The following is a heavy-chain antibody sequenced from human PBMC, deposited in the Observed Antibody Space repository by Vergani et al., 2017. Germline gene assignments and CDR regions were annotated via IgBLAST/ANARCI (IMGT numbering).Heavy chain of an antibody. CDR1: GFTFSSYW. CDR2: IKQDGSEK. D-gene: IGHD4-17*01. J-gene: IGHJ4*02. Sequence: EVQLVESGGGLVQPGGSLRLSCAASGFTFSSYWMSWVRQAPGKGLEWVANIKQDGSEKYYVDSVKGRFTISRDNAKNSLYLQMNSLRAEDTAVYYCAGEFYDYGDYVDYWGQGTLVTVSS. V-gene: IGHV3-7*01. CDR3: AGEFYDYGDYVDY.